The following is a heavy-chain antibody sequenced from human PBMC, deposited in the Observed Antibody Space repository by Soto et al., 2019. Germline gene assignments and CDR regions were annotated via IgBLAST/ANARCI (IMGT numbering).Heavy chain of an antibody. D-gene: IGHD3-22*01. V-gene: IGHV1-2*04. J-gene: IGHJ6*02. CDR1: GYTFTGYY. CDR2: INPNSGGT. CDR3: ARDEGYYYDSSGPYYYGMDV. Sequence: APVKVSCKASGYTFTGYYMHWVRQAPGQGLEWMGWINPNSGGTNYAQKFQGWVTMTRDTSISTAYMELSRLRSDDTAVYYCARDEGYYYDSSGPYYYGMDVWGQGTTVTVSS.